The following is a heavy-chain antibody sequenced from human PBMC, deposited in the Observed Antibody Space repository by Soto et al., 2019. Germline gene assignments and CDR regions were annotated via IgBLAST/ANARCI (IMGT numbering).Heavy chain of an antibody. J-gene: IGHJ6*03. Sequence: PSQTLSLTCAISGDSSSSNSAAWNWIRQSPSRGLEWLGRTYYRSKWYNDYAVSVKSRITINPDTSKNQFSLQLNSVTPEDTAVYYCARAIAARPGRVYYYYMDVWGKGTTVTVSS. CDR3: ARAIAARPGRVYYYYMDV. D-gene: IGHD6-6*01. CDR2: TYYRSKWYN. V-gene: IGHV6-1*01. CDR1: GDSSSSNSAA.